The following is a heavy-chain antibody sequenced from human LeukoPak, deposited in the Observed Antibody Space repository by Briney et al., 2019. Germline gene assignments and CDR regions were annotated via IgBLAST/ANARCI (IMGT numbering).Heavy chain of an antibody. Sequence: SQTLSLTCTVSGGSISAGSHYCSWVRQHPGKGLEWIGCIYDSRFTYYNSSLQSRVSISVDSSENQLSLKLSSVTAADTAVYYCAGGFDSSKMAYWGQGILVTVSS. D-gene: IGHD6-13*01. CDR3: AGGFDSSKMAY. V-gene: IGHV4-31*03. J-gene: IGHJ4*02. CDR1: GGSISAGSHY. CDR2: IYDSRFT.